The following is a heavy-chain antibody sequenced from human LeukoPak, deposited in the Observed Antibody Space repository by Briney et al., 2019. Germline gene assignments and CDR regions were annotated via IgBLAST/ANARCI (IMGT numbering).Heavy chain of an antibody. CDR3: AKDREGLSSGYDLEYFDY. Sequence: GGSLRLSCAASGFTFSSYAMNWVRQAPGQGLEWVSAISGGGGTTYYADSVKGRFTISRDNSKNTLFLQMNSLRAEDTAVYYCAKDREGLSSGYDLEYFDYWGQGTLVTVSS. D-gene: IGHD5-12*01. V-gene: IGHV3-23*01. CDR2: ISGGGGTT. CDR1: GFTFSSYA. J-gene: IGHJ4*02.